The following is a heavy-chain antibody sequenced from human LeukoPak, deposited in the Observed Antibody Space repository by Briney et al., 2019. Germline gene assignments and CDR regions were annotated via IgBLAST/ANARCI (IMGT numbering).Heavy chain of an antibody. CDR3: TRDRSGQD. V-gene: IGHV3-7*05. CDR2: IKQDGSEK. J-gene: IGHJ4*02. Sequence: GGSLRLSCAASGFTFSSYWTSWVRQAPGKGLQWVANIKQDGSEKYYVDSVKGRFTISRDNAKKPLFLQMNSLRAEDTAVYYCTRDRSGQDWGQGTLVTVSS. D-gene: IGHD1-1*01. CDR1: GFTFSSYW.